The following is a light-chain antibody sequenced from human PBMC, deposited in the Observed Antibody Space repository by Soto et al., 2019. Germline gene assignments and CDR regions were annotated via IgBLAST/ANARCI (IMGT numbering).Light chain of an antibody. CDR3: QQRHMWPIT. CDR1: QSLLDSDDGNTY. Sequence: DIVMTQTPLSLPVTPGEPASISCRSSQSLLDSDDGNTYLAWYQQKPGQAPRLLIYGASSRATGIPDRFSGSGSGTDFTLTISSLEPEDSAVYYCQQRHMWPITFGQGTRLEIK. V-gene: IGKV2-40*01. CDR2: GAS. J-gene: IGKJ5*01.